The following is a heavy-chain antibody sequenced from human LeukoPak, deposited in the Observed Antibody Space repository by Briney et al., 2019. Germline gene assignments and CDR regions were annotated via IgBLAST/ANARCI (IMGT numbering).Heavy chain of an antibody. D-gene: IGHD4-11*01. CDR3: ARSPIPKMTTVNHYFDY. V-gene: IGHV3-21*01. Sequence: GGSLRLSCAASGFTFSSYSMNWVRQAPGKGLEWVSSISSSSSSYIYYADSVKGRFTISRDNAKNSLYLQMNSLRAEDTAVYYCARSPIPKMTTVNHYFDYWGQGTLVTVSS. J-gene: IGHJ4*02. CDR1: GFTFSSYS. CDR2: ISSSSSSYI.